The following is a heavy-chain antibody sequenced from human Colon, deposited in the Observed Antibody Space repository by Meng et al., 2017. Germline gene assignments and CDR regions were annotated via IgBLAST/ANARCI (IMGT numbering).Heavy chain of an antibody. Sequence: GGSLRPSCAASGFTFSSYWMHWVRQAPGKGLVWVSRINSDGSSTTYADSVKGRFTISRDNAKNTLYLQMNSLRAEDTAVYYCARARSGSYYGDVWGQGTTVTVSS. J-gene: IGHJ6*03. D-gene: IGHD1-26*01. V-gene: IGHV3-74*01. CDR2: INSDGSST. CDR1: GFTFSSYW. CDR3: ARARSGSYYGDV.